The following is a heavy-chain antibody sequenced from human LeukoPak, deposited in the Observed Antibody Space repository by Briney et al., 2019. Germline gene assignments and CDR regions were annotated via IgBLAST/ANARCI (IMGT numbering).Heavy chain of an antibody. CDR1: GFTFSSYA. J-gene: IGHJ4*02. CDR2: ISYDGSNK. V-gene: IGHV3-30-3*01. D-gene: IGHD6-25*01. Sequence: GRSLRLSCAASGFTFSSYAMHWVRQAPGKGLEWVAVISYDGSNKYYADSVKGRFTISRDNSKNTLYLQMNSLRAEGTAVYYCARDPASAYYFDYWGQGTLVTVSS. CDR3: ARDPASAYYFDY.